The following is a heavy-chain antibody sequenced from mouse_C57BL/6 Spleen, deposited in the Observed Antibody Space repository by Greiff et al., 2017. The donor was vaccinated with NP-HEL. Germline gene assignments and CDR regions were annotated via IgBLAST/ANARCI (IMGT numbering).Heavy chain of an antibody. CDR1: GYTFTSYW. CDR3: AREGITTVVYWYFDV. CDR2: IHPNSGST. V-gene: IGHV1-64*01. D-gene: IGHD1-1*01. Sequence: QVQLQQSGAELVKPGASVKLSCKASGYTFTSYWMHWVKQRPGQGLEWIGMIHPNSGSTNYNEKFTSKATLTVDKSSSTAYMQLSSLTSEDSAVYYCAREGITTVVYWYFDVWGTGTTVTVSS. J-gene: IGHJ1*03.